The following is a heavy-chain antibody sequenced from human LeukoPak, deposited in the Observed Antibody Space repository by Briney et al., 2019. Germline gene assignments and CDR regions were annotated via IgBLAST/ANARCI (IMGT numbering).Heavy chain of an antibody. CDR2: IRYDGSNK. Sequence: GSLRLSCAASGFTFSSYGMHWVRQAPGKGLEWVAFIRYDGSNKYYADSVKGRFTISRDNSKNTLYLQMNSLRAEDTAVYYCAKIRDRQPWGAFDIWGQGTMVTVSS. V-gene: IGHV3-30*02. J-gene: IGHJ3*02. D-gene: IGHD7-27*01. CDR1: GFTFSSYG. CDR3: AKIRDRQPWGAFDI.